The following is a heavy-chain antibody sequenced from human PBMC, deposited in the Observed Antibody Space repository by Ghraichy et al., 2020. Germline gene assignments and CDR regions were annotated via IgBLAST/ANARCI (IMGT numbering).Heavy chain of an antibody. Sequence: GESLNISCKGSEYNFTNYWIGWVRQMPGKGLEWIGIIYPGDSDTRYSPSFQGQVTISADKSISTAYLQWSSLKASDTAMYYCARGDTMVQGVSVRYYYGMDVWGQGTPVTVSS. D-gene: IGHD3-10*01. V-gene: IGHV5-51*01. CDR2: IYPGDSDT. CDR1: EYNFTNYW. J-gene: IGHJ6*02. CDR3: ARGDTMVQGVSVRYYYGMDV.